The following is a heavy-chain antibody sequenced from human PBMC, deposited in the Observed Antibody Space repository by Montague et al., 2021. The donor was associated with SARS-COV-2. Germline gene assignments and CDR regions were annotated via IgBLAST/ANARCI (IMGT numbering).Heavy chain of an antibody. CDR3: TREVLAAMRPWFDP. J-gene: IGHJ5*02. CDR2: IFTRGST. V-gene: IGHV4-61*02. D-gene: IGHD2-2*01. CDR1: GDSVSGGPYY. Sequence: TLSLTCTVSGDSVSGGPYYWIWIRQPAGKGLEWIGRIFTRGSTLYNPSLKSRVTISLDPSKNQFSLTLSSVTAADTAVYYCTREVLAAMRPWFDPWGQGTLVTVSS.